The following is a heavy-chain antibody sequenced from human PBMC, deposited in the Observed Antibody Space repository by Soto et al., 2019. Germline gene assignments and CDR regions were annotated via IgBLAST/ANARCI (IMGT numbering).Heavy chain of an antibody. Sequence: DVQLVESGGGLVEPGRSLRLSCRAPGFSFGDYSMSWFRQAPGKGLEWVSFIRRTVSGATAEYAASVKDRFIISRDDSKSTLYLQMNSLKSEDTAVYYCAREQGAFTRIRGDVDYWGRGTLVTVSS. J-gene: IGHJ4*02. D-gene: IGHD3-3*02. V-gene: IGHV3-49*03. CDR1: GFSFGDYS. CDR2: IRRTVSGATA. CDR3: AREQGAFTRIRGDVDY.